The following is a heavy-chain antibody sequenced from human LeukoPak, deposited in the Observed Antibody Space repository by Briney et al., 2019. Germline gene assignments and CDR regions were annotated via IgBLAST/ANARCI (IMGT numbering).Heavy chain of an antibody. D-gene: IGHD2-15*01. CDR3: ARVGVYCSGGSCYYGMDV. Sequence: GSSVKVSCKASGGTFSSYAISWVRQAPGQGLEWMGRIIPILGIANYAQKFQGRVTITADKSTSTAYMELSRLRSEDTAVYYCARVGVYCSGGSCYYGMDVWGQGTTVTVSS. J-gene: IGHJ6*02. CDR2: IIPILGIA. V-gene: IGHV1-69*04. CDR1: GGTFSSYA.